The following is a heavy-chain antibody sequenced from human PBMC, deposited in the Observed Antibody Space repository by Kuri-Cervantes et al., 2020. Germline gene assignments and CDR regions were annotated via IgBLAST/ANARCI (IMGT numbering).Heavy chain of an antibody. J-gene: IGHJ4*02. V-gene: IGHV3-21*01. CDR3: ARGGGSSWVDY. Sequence: GESLKISCAASGFTFSSYSMNWVRQAPGKGLEWVSSISSSSSYIYYADSVKGRFTISRDNAKNSLYLQMNSLRAEDTAVYYCARGGGSSWVDYWGQGTLVTVSS. CDR2: ISSSSSYI. CDR1: GFTFSSYS. D-gene: IGHD6-13*01.